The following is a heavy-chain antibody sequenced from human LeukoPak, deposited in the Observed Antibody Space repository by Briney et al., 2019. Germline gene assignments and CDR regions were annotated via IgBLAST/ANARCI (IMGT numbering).Heavy chain of an antibody. J-gene: IGHJ4*02. Sequence: PGGSLRLSCAASGFTFSSYGMNWVRQAPGKGLDYVAYISDSSAIIYYGDSVKGRFTISRDNAKNPLYLQMNRLRDEDTAVYFCARANSLMFRGVITYFDSWGQGTLVTVSS. CDR2: ISDSSAII. CDR1: GFTFSSYG. D-gene: IGHD3-10*01. V-gene: IGHV3-48*02. CDR3: ARANSLMFRGVITYFDS.